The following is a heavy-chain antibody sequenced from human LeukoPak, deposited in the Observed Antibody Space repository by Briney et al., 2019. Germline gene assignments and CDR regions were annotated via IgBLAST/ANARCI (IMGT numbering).Heavy chain of an antibody. CDR2: IYHSGST. J-gene: IGHJ4*02. D-gene: IGHD3/OR15-3a*01. CDR1: GGSISSSNW. Sequence: PSGTLSLTCAVSGGSISSSNWWSWVRQPPGKGLEWIGEIYHSGSTNYNPSLKSRVTISVDTSKNQFSLRLTSVTAADTAVYYCARQTGSGLFILPGGQGTLVTVSS. V-gene: IGHV4-4*02. CDR3: ARQTGSGLFILP.